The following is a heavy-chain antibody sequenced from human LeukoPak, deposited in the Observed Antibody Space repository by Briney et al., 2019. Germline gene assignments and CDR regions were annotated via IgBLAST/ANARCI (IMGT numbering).Heavy chain of an antibody. D-gene: IGHD5-18*01. CDR3: ARRGYSYGREVYFDY. J-gene: IGHJ4*02. CDR1: GFTFSDYY. V-gene: IGHV3-11*01. CDR2: ISSSGSTI. Sequence: GSLRLSCAASGFTFSDYYMSWIRQAPGRGLEWVSYISSSGSTIYYADSMKGRFTISRDNAKNSLYLQMNSLRAEDTAVYYCARRGYSYGREVYFDYWGQGTLVTVSS.